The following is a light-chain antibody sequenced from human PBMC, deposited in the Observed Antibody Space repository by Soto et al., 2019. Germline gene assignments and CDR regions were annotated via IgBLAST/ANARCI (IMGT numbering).Light chain of an antibody. CDR1: SSNIGAGYD. CDR3: QSYDSSLSGSV. V-gene: IGLV1-40*01. Sequence: QSVLTQPPSVSGAPGQRVTISCTGSSSNIGAGYDVHWYQQLPGTAPKLLIYGNSNRPSGVPDRFSGSKSGTSASLAIPGLQAEDEAYYYCQSYDSSLSGSVFGGGTKLTVL. CDR2: GNS. J-gene: IGLJ2*01.